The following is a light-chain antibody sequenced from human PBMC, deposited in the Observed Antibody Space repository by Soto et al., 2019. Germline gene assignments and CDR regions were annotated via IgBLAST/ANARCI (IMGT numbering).Light chain of an antibody. CDR3: CSYAGTHTYV. Sequence: LTQPRSVSGSPGQSVTISCTGTSSDVGGYNFVSWYQQLPGKAPKFMIYDVSKRPSGVPDRFSGSKSGNTASLTISGLQAEDEADYYCCSYAGTHTYVFGTGTKVTVL. J-gene: IGLJ1*01. V-gene: IGLV2-11*01. CDR2: DVS. CDR1: SSDVGGYNF.